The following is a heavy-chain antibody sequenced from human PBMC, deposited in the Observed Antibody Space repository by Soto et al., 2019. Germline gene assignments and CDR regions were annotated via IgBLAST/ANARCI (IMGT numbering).Heavy chain of an antibody. V-gene: IGHV1-69*19. J-gene: IGHJ4*02. CDR1: GGTFNTYA. D-gene: IGHD3-10*01. CDR2: ISPMFGAA. Sequence: QVQLVQSGAEMKKPGSSVKVSCQSSGGTFNTYAMNWVRQAPGQGPEWMGDISPMFGAANYAPKFQGRVTMTADESTGTSYMQLGSLTSEDTALYFCAREVQVHTPDFVYWGQGTLVTVSS. CDR3: AREVQVHTPDFVY.